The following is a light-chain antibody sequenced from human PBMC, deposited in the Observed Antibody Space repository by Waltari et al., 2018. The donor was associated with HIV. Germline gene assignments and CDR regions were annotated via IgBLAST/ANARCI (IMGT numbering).Light chain of an antibody. CDR2: KDS. J-gene: IGLJ3*02. CDR1: ALPMQY. CDR3: QSAHRNAKV. V-gene: IGLV3-25*03. Sequence: SSELTQPLSVSVSPGQPAKITCPGDALPMQYSYWYQQKPGQAPGLVIYKDSERPSGIHERFSGSSSGATVTLTVSGVQAEDEADYYCQSAHRNAKVFGGGTKLTVL.